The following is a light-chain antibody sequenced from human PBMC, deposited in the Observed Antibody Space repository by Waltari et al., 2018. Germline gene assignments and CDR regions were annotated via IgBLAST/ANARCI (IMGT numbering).Light chain of an antibody. CDR1: SRSVGVYNF. J-gene: IGLJ3*02. CDR3: SSYTSNNIWV. Sequence: QSALTQPASVSGSPGQSITIPCSGTSRSVGVYNFVSWYQQHPGKAPKFMIYDVSQRPSGVSNRFSGSKSGNTASLTISGLQAEDEADYYCSSYTSNNIWVFGGGTKLTVL. V-gene: IGLV2-14*01. CDR2: DVS.